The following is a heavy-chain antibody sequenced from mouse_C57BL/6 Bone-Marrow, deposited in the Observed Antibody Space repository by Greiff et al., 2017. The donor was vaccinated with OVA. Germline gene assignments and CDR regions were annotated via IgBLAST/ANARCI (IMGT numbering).Heavy chain of an antibody. CDR1: YFAFMASA. D-gene: IGHD1-1*01. CDR3: ARGGIYYYGSSSYYYAMDY. Sequence: LQQSGAELVRPGSSVTSSCQYSYFAFMASAMHWVKQRPGHGLEWIGSFTMYSDATEYSENFKGKATLTANTSSSTAYMELSSLTSEDSAVYYCARGGIYYYGSSSYYYAMDYWGQGTSVTVSS. CDR2: FTMYSDAT. V-gene: IGHV1-49*01. J-gene: IGHJ4*01.